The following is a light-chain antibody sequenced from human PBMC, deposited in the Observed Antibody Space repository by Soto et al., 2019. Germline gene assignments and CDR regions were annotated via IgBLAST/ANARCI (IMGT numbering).Light chain of an antibody. Sequence: QSVLTQPASVSGSPGQSITISCTGTSSNVGSYKLVSWYQQHPGKAPKLMIFEVNKRPSGVSNRFSGSKSGNTASLTISGLQAEDEADYYCCSYTSSRTYVFGTGTKVTVL. CDR2: EVN. CDR1: SSNVGSYKL. V-gene: IGLV2-14*02. J-gene: IGLJ1*01. CDR3: CSYTSSRTYV.